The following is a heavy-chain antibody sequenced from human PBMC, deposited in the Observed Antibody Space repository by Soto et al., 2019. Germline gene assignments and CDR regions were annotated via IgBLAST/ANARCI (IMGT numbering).Heavy chain of an antibody. CDR3: ARGVPPSWPFDY. J-gene: IGHJ4*02. CDR1: GGSFSGYY. CDR2: INHSGST. V-gene: IGHV4-34*01. Sequence: SETLSLTGAVYGGSFSGYYWSWIRQPPGKGLEWIGEINHSGSTNYNPSLKSRVTISVDTSKNQFSLKLSSVTAADTAVYYCARGVPPSWPFDYWGQGTLVTVSS. D-gene: IGHD6-13*01.